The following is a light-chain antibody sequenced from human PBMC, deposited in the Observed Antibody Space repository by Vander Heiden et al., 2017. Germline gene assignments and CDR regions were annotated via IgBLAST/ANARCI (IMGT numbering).Light chain of an antibody. Sequence: QLVLTPSPSASASLASSVTPPCPLSCGHSGYAIAWHQQQPEKGPRYLLELNSDGRHTKGDGIPDRFSASSSGAERYLTISSLQSDDEADYYCQTWGTGALVVFGGGTKLTVL. CDR1: CGHSGYA. CDR3: QTWGTGALVV. J-gene: IGLJ2*01. CDR2: LNSDGRH. V-gene: IGLV4-69*01.